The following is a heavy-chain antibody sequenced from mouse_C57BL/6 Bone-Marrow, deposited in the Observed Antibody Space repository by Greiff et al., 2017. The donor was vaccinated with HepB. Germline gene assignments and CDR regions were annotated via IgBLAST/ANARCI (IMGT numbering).Heavy chain of an antibody. J-gene: IGHJ2*01. CDR2: IYPRSGNT. CDR1: GYTFTSYG. CDR3: ARSGIYYYGSSYDYFDY. V-gene: IGHV1-81*01. D-gene: IGHD1-1*01. Sequence: QVQLQQSGAELARPGASVKLSCKASGYTFTSYGISWVKQRTGQGLEWIGEIYPRSGNTYYNEKFKGKATLTADKSSSTAYMELRSLTSEDSAVYFCARSGIYYYGSSYDYFDYWGQGTTLTVSS.